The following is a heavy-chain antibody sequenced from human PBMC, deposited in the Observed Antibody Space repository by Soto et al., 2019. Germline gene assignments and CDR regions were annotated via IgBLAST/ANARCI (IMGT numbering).Heavy chain of an antibody. D-gene: IGHD6-6*01. V-gene: IGHV2-5*01. CDR2: IYASGGA. CDR1: GFSLSSGGGA. CDR3: GHRRNVATRCWFDP. J-gene: IGHJ5*02. Sequence: QITLKESGPTLVKPTQTLTLTCTFSGFSLSSGGGAVGWIRQPPGKALEWLAIIYASGGAHYSPSLKTRLTIXKXTXXHQVVLTMTNMDPVDTATYYCGHRRNVATRCWFDPWGQGILVTVSS.